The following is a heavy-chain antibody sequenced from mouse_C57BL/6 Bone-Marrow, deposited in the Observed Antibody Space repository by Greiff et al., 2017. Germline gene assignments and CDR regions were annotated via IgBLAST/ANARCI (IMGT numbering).Heavy chain of an antibody. D-gene: IGHD2-4*01. CDR1: GYTFTSYW. Sequence: VKLQQPGAELVKPGASVKMSCKASGYTFTSYWITWVKQRPGQGLEWIGDIYPGSGSTNYNEKFKSKATLTVDTSSSTAYMQLSSLTSEDSAVYYCARDDYDGGYVDYWGQGTTLTVSS. CDR3: ARDDYDGGYVDY. J-gene: IGHJ2*01. CDR2: IYPGSGST. V-gene: IGHV1-55*01.